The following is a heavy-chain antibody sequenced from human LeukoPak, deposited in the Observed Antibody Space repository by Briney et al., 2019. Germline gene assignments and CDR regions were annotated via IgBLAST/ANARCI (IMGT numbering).Heavy chain of an antibody. CDR1: GVSISSNLW. D-gene: IGHD3-10*01. J-gene: IGHJ4*02. CDR2: IHHSGSI. CDR3: ARGGDRSFNY. V-gene: IGHV4-4*02. Sequence: PSETLSLTCAVSGVSISSNLWWTWVRQPPGKGLEWIAEIHHSGSINYNPSLKSRVTISVDKAKNQFSLNLNSVTAADTAVYYCARGGDRSFNYWGQGTLVTVSS.